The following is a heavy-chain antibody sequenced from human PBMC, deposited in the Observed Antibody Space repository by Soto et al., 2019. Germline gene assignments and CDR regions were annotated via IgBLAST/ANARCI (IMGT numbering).Heavy chain of an antibody. Sequence: EVQLVESGGGSVQPGGSLRLHCVASGFTFSSHWMYWVRQAPGKGLFWVSRINSEGSSRRYADSVNGPFTVSRDNDKNALNVEMNSLGAEGTPVYYCARDATFSSGRGVDGGGQGTLVTASP. V-gene: IGHV3-74*01. CDR3: ARDATFSSGRGVDG. D-gene: IGHD3-10*01. CDR1: GFTFSSHW. J-gene: IGHJ4*02. CDR2: INSEGSSR.